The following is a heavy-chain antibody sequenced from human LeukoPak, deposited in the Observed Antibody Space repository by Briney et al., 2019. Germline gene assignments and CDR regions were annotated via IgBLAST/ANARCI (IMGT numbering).Heavy chain of an antibody. J-gene: IGHJ6*02. V-gene: IGHV4-34*01. D-gene: IGHD4-17*01. CDR1: GGSFSGYY. CDR2: INHSGST. CDR3: ARGASQNGDSVNYYFGMDV. Sequence: PSETLSLTCAVYGGSFSGYYWSWIRQPPGKGLEWIGEINHSGSTNYNPSLKSRVTISVDTSKNQFSLKLSSVTAADTAVYYCARGASQNGDSVNYYFGMDVWGQGTTVTVSS.